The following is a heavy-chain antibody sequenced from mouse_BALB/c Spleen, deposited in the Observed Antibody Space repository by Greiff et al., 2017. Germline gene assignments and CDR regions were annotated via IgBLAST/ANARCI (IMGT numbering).Heavy chain of an antibody. CDR3: ARDDWDYWYFDV. Sequence: VQLQQSGPELVKPGASVKISCKASGYSFTGYYMHWVKQSHVKSLEWIGCINPYNGATSYNQNFKDKASLTVDKSSSTAYMELHSLTSEDSAVYYCARDDWDYWYFDVWGAGTTVTVSS. D-gene: IGHD4-1*01. V-gene: IGHV1-31*01. CDR2: INPYNGAT. CDR1: GYSFTGYY. J-gene: IGHJ1*01.